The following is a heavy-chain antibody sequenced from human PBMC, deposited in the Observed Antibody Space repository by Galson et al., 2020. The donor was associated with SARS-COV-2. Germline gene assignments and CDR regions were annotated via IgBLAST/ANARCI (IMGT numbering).Heavy chain of an antibody. CDR2: INHSGST. V-gene: IGHV4-34*01. D-gene: IGHD3-10*01. CDR3: ARGPHRGVTMVRGLDY. Sequence: SETLSLTCAVYGGSFSDYYWSWIRQPPGKGLEWIGEINHSGSTNYNPSLKSRVTISVDTSKNQFSLKLSSVTAADPAVDYCARGPHRGVTMVRGLDYWGQGTLVTVSS. J-gene: IGHJ4*02. CDR1: GGSFSDYY.